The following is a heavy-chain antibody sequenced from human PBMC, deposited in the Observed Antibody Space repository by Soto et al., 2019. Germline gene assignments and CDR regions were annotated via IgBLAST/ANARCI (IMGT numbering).Heavy chain of an antibody. V-gene: IGHV3-33*01. CDR3: ARDSSYGGNDAFDI. CDR1: GLTFSSYG. D-gene: IGHD5-12*01. CDR2: IWYDGSNK. Sequence: QVQLVESGGGVVQPGRSLRLSCAESGLTFSSYGMHWVRQATGKGLERVAVIWYDGSNKYYADSVKGRFTISRDNSKHTLYLQMNSLRAEDTAVYYCARDSSYGGNDAFDIWGQGTMVTVSS. J-gene: IGHJ3*02.